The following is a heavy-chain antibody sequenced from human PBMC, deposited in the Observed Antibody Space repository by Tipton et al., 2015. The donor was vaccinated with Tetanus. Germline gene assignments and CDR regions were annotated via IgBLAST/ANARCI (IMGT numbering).Heavy chain of an antibody. Sequence: SLRLSCVASGFTFRSYWMSWVRQAPGKGLEWVANIKEDGSEMYYADSVKGRFTISRDNARNSLSVHMNSLTAEDTAVYYCARLRVYCSTACYSREDYRGQGTLVTVSS. D-gene: IGHD2/OR15-2a*01. CDR3: ARLRVYCSTACYSREDY. J-gene: IGHJ4*02. CDR2: IKEDGSEM. V-gene: IGHV3-7*01. CDR1: GFTFRSYW.